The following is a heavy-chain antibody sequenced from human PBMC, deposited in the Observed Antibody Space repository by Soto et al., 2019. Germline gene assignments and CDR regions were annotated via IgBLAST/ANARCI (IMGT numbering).Heavy chain of an antibody. J-gene: IGHJ4*02. V-gene: IGHV3-30-3*01. D-gene: IGHD3-22*01. CDR3: ARDYYDSSGYPDY. CDR1: GFTFSIYA. CDR2: ISYDGSNK. Sequence: GSLRLSCAASGFTFSIYAMHWVRQAPGKGLEWVAVISYDGSNKYYADSVKGRFTISRDNSKNTLYLQMNSLRAEDTAVYYCARDYYDSSGYPDYWGQGTLVTVSS.